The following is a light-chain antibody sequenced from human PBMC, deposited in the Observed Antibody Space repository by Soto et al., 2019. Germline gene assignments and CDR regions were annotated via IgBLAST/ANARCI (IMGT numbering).Light chain of an antibody. Sequence: QSALTQPASVSGSPGQAITISCSGTSSDVGAFNYVSWYQQHPGKAPKLMIYDVSNRPSGVSNRFSGSKSGNTASLTISGLRAEDEADYYCNSYTSNKTYVFGTGTKLTVL. V-gene: IGLV2-14*03. CDR2: DVS. CDR3: NSYTSNKTYV. CDR1: SSDVGAFNY. J-gene: IGLJ1*01.